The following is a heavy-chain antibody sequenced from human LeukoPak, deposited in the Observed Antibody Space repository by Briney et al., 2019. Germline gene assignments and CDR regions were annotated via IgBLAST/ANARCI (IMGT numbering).Heavy chain of an antibody. J-gene: IGHJ4*02. Sequence: PGRSLRLSCAASGFTFSSYGMHWVRQAPGKGLEWVAVISYDGSNKYYADSVKGRFTISRDNSKNTLYLQMNSLRAEDTAVYFCASGVLFYDSSGSHLEYWGQGTLVTVSS. CDR2: ISYDGSNK. CDR3: ASGVLFYDSSGSHLEY. CDR1: GFTFSSYG. V-gene: IGHV3-30*03. D-gene: IGHD3-22*01.